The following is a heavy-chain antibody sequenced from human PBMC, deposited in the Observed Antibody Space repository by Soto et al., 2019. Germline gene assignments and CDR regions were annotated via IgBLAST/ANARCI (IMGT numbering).Heavy chain of an antibody. D-gene: IGHD2-15*01. V-gene: IGHV3-21*01. Sequence: VGSLRLSCAASGFTFSSYSMNWVRQAPGKGLEWVSSISSSSSYIYYADSVKGRFTISRDNAKNSLYLQMNSLRAEDTAVYYCARDVNIVVVVAATTPWFDPWGQGTLVTVSS. CDR3: ARDVNIVVVVAATTPWFDP. CDR1: GFTFSSYS. J-gene: IGHJ5*02. CDR2: ISSSSSYI.